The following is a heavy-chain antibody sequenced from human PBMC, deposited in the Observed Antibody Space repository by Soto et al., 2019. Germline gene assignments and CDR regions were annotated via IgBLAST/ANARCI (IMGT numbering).Heavy chain of an antibody. CDR2: IHTGGKT. CDR1: GLTVTRNY. Sequence: ELQLVESGGGLIQPGGSLRLSCAASGLTVTRNYMTWVRLAPGKGLECVSTIHTGGKTFYTDSVKGRFTVSRDASKNTVDFQMNTLSVEDTALFYCATGGSKRVRGAIVEVFHFEFWGRGTVVTVSS. CDR3: ATGGSKRVRGAIVEVFHFEF. V-gene: IGHV3-53*02. D-gene: IGHD3-10*01. J-gene: IGHJ4*02.